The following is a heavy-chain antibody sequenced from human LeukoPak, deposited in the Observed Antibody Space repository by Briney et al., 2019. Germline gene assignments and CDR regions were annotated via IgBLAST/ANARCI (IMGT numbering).Heavy chain of an antibody. Sequence: PGGSLRLSCAASGFTFSSYAMSWVRQAPGKGLVWVSAISGSGGSTYYADSVKGRFTISRDNSKNTLYLQMNSLRAEDTAVYYCAKDLGGSYWSYYFDYWGQGTLVTVSS. CDR1: GFTFSSYA. J-gene: IGHJ4*02. D-gene: IGHD1-26*01. V-gene: IGHV3-23*01. CDR2: ISGSGGST. CDR3: AKDLGGSYWSYYFDY.